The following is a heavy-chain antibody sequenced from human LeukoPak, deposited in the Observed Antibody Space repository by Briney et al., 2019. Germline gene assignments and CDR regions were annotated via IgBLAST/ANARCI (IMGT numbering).Heavy chain of an antibody. CDR2: IYPGDSDT. CDR3: ARVPRIAAIYYYYYMDV. D-gene: IGHD6-6*01. J-gene: IGHJ6*03. Sequence: GESLKISCKGSGYSFTSYWIGWVRQMPGKGLEWMGIIYPGDSDTRYSPSFQGQVTISADKSISTAYLQWSSLKASDTAMYYCARVPRIAAIYYYYYMDVWGKGTTVTVSS. V-gene: IGHV5-51*01. CDR1: GYSFTSYW.